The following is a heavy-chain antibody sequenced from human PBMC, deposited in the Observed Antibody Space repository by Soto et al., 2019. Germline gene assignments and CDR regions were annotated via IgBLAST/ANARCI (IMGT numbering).Heavy chain of an antibody. CDR3: ARWRGQYYYYGMDV. Sequence: QVQLVQSGAEVKKHGASVKVSCKASGYTFTGYYKHWVRQAPGQGLEWMGWINPNSGGTNYAQKFQGWVTMTRDTSISTAYMELSRLRSDDTAVYYCARWRGQYYYYGMDVWGQGTTVTVSS. D-gene: IGHD3-10*01. V-gene: IGHV1-2*04. J-gene: IGHJ6*02. CDR2: INPNSGGT. CDR1: GYTFTGYY.